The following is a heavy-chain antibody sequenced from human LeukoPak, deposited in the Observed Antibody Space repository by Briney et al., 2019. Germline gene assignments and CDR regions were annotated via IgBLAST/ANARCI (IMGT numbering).Heavy chain of an antibody. Sequence: PGGSLRLSCAASAFTFSSYSMNWVRQAPGKGLEWVSSISSSSSYIYYADSVKGRFTISRDNAKNSLYLQMNSLRAEDTAVYYCAREGGAVAAAGGNDYWGQGTLVTVSS. CDR2: ISSSSSYI. D-gene: IGHD6-13*01. V-gene: IGHV3-21*01. J-gene: IGHJ4*02. CDR1: AFTFSSYS. CDR3: AREGGAVAAAGGNDY.